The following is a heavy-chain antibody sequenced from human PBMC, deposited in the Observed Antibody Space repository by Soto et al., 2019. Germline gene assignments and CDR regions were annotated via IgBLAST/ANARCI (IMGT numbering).Heavy chain of an antibody. CDR1: GGSITSGTFS. Sequence: SETLSLTCAVSGGSITSGTFSWTWIRQPPGKGLEFIGSIYYTGGTYYNPSLKSRVTISVDTSKNQFSLKLSSVTAADTAVYYCARNVDIVATIYFDYWGQGTLVTVYS. D-gene: IGHD5-12*01. CDR3: ARNVDIVATIYFDY. J-gene: IGHJ4*02. CDR2: IYYTGGT. V-gene: IGHV4-30-2*01.